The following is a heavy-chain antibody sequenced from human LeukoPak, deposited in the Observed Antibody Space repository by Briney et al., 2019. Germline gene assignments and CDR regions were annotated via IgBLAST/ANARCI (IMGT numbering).Heavy chain of an antibody. V-gene: IGHV4-59*01. CDR3: ARYSAPVTSTDY. Sequence: KSSETLSLTCTVSGGSISSNYWSWIRQPPGKGLEWIGYIYHSGSTNYNPSLKSRVTISVDTSKNQFSLMLSSVTAADTAVYYCARYSAPVTSTDYWGQGTLVTVSS. J-gene: IGHJ4*02. D-gene: IGHD2-21*02. CDR1: GGSISSNY. CDR2: IYHSGST.